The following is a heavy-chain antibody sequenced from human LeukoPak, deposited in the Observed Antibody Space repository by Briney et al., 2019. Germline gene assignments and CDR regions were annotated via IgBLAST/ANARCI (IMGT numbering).Heavy chain of an antibody. CDR1: GCSFTTYW. D-gene: IGHD5-18*01. V-gene: IGHV5-51*01. CDR2: IYPADSDT. J-gene: IGHJ5*02. Sequence: GESLQISCKGSGCSFTTYWIGWVRRMPRKGLEWMGIIYPADSDTRYSPSFQGQVTISADKSISTAFLQWSSLKASDTAMYYCARQGYLANWFDPWGQGTLVTVSS. CDR3: ARQGYLANWFDP.